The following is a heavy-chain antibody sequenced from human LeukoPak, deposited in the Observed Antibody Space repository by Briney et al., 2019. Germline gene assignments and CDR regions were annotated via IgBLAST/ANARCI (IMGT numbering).Heavy chain of an antibody. CDR1: GFTFDDYG. CDR2: INWNGGST. J-gene: IGHJ6*04. V-gene: IGHV3-20*04. D-gene: IGHD6-6*01. CDR3: ARTIPMSRPMDV. Sequence: GGSLRLSCAASGFTFDDYGMSWVRQAPGKGPEWVSGINWNGGSTGYADSVKGRFTISRDNAKNSLYLQMNSLRAEDTALYYCARTIPMSRPMDVWGKGTTVTVSS.